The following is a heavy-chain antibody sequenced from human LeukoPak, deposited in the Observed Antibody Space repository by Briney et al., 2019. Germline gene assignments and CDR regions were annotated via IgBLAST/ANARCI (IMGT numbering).Heavy chain of an antibody. CDR1: GYTLTELS. CDR3: ATVRYCSGGSCYGYYYYGMDV. Sequence: ASVKVSCKVSGYTLTELSMHWVRQAPGKGLEWMGGFDPEDGETIYAQKFQGRVTMTEDTSTDTAYMELSSLRSEDTAVYYCATVRYCSGGSCYGYYYYGMDVWGQGTTVTVSS. D-gene: IGHD2-15*01. V-gene: IGHV1-24*01. J-gene: IGHJ6*02. CDR2: FDPEDGET.